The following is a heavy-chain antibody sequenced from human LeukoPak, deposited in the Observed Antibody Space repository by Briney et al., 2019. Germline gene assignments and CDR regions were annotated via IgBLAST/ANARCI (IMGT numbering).Heavy chain of an antibody. D-gene: IGHD1-14*01. Sequence: PGGSLRLSCAASGFTFSSYAMSWVRQASGKGLEWVSAISGSGGSTYYADSVKGRFTISRDNSKNTLYLQMNSLRAEDTAVYYCAKEEILPGARSYFDYWGQGTLVTVSS. CDR1: GFTFSSYA. V-gene: IGHV3-23*01. CDR2: ISGSGGST. CDR3: AKEEILPGARSYFDY. J-gene: IGHJ4*02.